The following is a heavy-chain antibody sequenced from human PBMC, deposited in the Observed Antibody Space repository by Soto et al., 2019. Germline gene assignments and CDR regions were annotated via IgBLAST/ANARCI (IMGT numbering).Heavy chain of an antibody. CDR1: GFTFSSYA. CDR3: VKDYMGSDYGHDAFDI. Sequence: GSLRLSCSASGFTFSSYAMHWVRQAPGKGLEYVPAISSNGGSTYYADSVKGRFTISRDNSKNTLYLQMSSLRAEDTAVYYCVKDYMGSDYGHDAFDIWGQGTMVTVSS. CDR2: ISSNGGST. D-gene: IGHD4-17*01. V-gene: IGHV3-64D*06. J-gene: IGHJ3*02.